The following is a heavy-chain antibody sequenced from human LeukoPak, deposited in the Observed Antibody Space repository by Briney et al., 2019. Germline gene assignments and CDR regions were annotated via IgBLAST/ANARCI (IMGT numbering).Heavy chain of an antibody. CDR1: GFTFSSYG. V-gene: IGHV3-30*02. J-gene: IGHJ4*02. CDR2: IRYDGSNK. Sequence: GGSLRLSCAASGFTFSSYGMHWVRQAPGKGLEWVAFIRYDGSNKYYADSVKGRFTISRDNSKNSLYLQMNSLRAEDTAVYYCARDGCSSTRCYTNWGQGTLVTVSS. D-gene: IGHD2-2*02. CDR3: ARDGCSSTRCYTN.